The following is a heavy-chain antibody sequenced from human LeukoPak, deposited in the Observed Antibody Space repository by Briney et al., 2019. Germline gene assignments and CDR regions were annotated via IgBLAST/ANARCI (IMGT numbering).Heavy chain of an antibody. CDR2: IYYSGST. J-gene: IGHJ5*02. CDR1: GGSISSYY. D-gene: IGHD6-19*01. CDR3: VRDSSGWYRWFDP. V-gene: IGHV4-59*01. Sequence: EILSLTCTVSGGSISSYYWSWIRPPPGKGLEWIGYIYYSGSTNYNPSLKSRATISVDTSKDQFSLKLSSVTAADTAVYYCVRDSSGWYRWFDPWGQGTLVTVSS.